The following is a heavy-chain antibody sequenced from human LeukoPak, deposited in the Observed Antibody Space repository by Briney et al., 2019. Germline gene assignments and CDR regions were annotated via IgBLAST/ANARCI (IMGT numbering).Heavy chain of an antibody. V-gene: IGHV3-48*02. D-gene: IGHD3-22*01. CDR1: GSTFSSYS. J-gene: IGHJ4*02. Sequence: PGGSLRLSCAASGSTFSSYSMNWVRQAPGKGLEWVSYISSSSSTIYYADSVKGRFTICRDNAKNSLYPQMNSLRDEDTAVYYCARDSPVDYYDSSGYSDYWGQGTLVTVSS. CDR2: ISSSSSTI. CDR3: ARDSPVDYYDSSGYSDY.